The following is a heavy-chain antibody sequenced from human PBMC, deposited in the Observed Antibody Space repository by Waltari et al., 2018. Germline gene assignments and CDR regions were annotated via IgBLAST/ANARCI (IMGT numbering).Heavy chain of an antibody. Sequence: QVQLVQSGAEVKTPGSSVKVSCKASGGTFSSSAISWVRQAPGQGLEWMGGIIPIFGTANYAQKFQGRVTITADESTSTAYMELSSLRSEDTAVYYCATGHYDSSGYLGAFDIWGQGTMVTVSS. CDR1: GGTFSSSA. V-gene: IGHV1-69*01. CDR3: ATGHYDSSGYLGAFDI. CDR2: IIPIFGTA. J-gene: IGHJ3*02. D-gene: IGHD3-22*01.